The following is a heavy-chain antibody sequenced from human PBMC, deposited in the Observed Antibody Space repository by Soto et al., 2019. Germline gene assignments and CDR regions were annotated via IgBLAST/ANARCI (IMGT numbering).Heavy chain of an antibody. V-gene: IGHV3-33*01. Sequence: GGSLRLSCAASGFTFSSYGMHWVRQAPGKGLEWVAVIWYDGSNKYYADSVKGRFTISRDNSKSTLYLQMNSLRAEDTAVYYCAREELYDSSGYVYYYYYGMDVWGQGTTVTVSS. CDR1: GFTFSSYG. J-gene: IGHJ6*02. CDR2: IWYDGSNK. D-gene: IGHD3-22*01. CDR3: AREELYDSSGYVYYYYYGMDV.